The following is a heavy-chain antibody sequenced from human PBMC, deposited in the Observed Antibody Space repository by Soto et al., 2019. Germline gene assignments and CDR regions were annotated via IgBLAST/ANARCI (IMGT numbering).Heavy chain of an antibody. V-gene: IGHV1-69*06. CDR1: GGTFSSYA. CDR3: ASPQHYYDSSGYPNWFDP. CDR2: IIPIFGTA. J-gene: IGHJ5*02. Sequence: ASVKVSCKASGGTFSSYAISWVRQAPGQGLEWMGGIIPIFGTANYAQKFQGRVTITADKSTSTAYMELSSLRSEDTAVYYCASPQHYYDSSGYPNWFDPWGQGTLVTVYS. D-gene: IGHD3-22*01.